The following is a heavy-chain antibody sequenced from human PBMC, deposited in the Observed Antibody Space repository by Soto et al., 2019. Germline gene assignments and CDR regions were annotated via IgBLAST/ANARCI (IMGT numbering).Heavy chain of an antibody. CDR1: GGSFSGYY. J-gene: IGHJ3*02. CDR3: ARDQRVLRFLEWLPNNAFDI. D-gene: IGHD3-3*01. Sequence: SETLSLTCAVYGGSFSGYYWSWIRQPPGKGLEWIGEINHSGSTNYNPSLKSRVTISVDTSKNQFSLKLSSVTTADTAVYYCARDQRVLRFLEWLPNNAFDIWGQGTMVTVSS. CDR2: INHSGST. V-gene: IGHV4-34*01.